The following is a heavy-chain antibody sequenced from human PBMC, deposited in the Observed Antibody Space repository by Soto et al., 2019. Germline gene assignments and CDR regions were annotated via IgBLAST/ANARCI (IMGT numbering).Heavy chain of an antibody. J-gene: IGHJ4*02. CDR1: GYTFASYA. CDR3: ARDPPPPDY. CDR2: LGAYNGNT. Sequence: QVQLVQSGAEVKKPGASMKVSCKASGYTFASYAISWMRQAPGQGREWMGWLGAYNGNTNYSQKLQGRVTMTTDTTTSTAYMELMSLRSDDTAVYYCARDPPPPDYWGQGTLVTVSS. V-gene: IGHV1-18*01.